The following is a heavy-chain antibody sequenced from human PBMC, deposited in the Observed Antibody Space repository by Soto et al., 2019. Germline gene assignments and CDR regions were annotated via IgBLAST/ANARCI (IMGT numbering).Heavy chain of an antibody. D-gene: IGHD4-4*01. Sequence: PSETLSLTCTVSSDSISSRSYCWGWIRQPPGKGLEWIGNMCYSGNTYYNPSLKSRVTMSVDTSKNQFSLKLSSVTAADTAVYYCAALNNYEINWFDPWGQGTLVTV. CDR1: SDSISSRSYC. V-gene: IGHV4-39*01. J-gene: IGHJ5*02. CDR2: MCYSGNT. CDR3: AALNNYEINWFDP.